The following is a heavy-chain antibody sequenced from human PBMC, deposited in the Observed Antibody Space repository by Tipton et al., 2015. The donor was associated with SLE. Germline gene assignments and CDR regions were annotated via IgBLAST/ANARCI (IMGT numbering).Heavy chain of an antibody. CDR3: ARGPLGCCSCSSCSFDY. J-gene: IGHJ4*02. CDR1: GFTLRNFD. CDR2: IGNDDTDT. Sequence: SLRLSCVTSGFTLRNFDMSWVRQAPGKGLEWVSTIGNDDTDTDYAGSVKGRFTISRDRSKHTVYLQMNSLRVDDTAVYYCARGPLGCCSCSSCSFDYWGQGTLVTVSS. D-gene: IGHD2-15*01. V-gene: IGHV3-23*01.